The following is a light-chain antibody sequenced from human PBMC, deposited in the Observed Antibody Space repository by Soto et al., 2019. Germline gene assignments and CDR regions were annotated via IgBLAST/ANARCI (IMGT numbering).Light chain of an antibody. J-gene: IGKJ5*01. Sequence: DIQMTPSPAAMSASVGDRVTITCRASQGISNYLASFQQKPGKVPKRLIYAASSLQSGAPSRFSGSGSGTEFTVTINRLQPENFATYYCLQHNSYPCAFGQGTRLE. CDR3: LQHNSYPCA. V-gene: IGKV1-17*03. CDR2: AAS. CDR1: QGISNY.